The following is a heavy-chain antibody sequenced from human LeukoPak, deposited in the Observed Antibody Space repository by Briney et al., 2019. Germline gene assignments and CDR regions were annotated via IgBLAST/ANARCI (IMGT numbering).Heavy chain of an antibody. CDR3: ARGSHCSSTSCPYWYYYYMDV. CDR1: GGSFSGYY. Sequence: SETLSLTCAVYGGSFSGYYWSWIRQPPGKGLEWIGEINHSGSTNYNPSLKSRVTISVDTSKNQFSLKLSSVTAADTAVYYCARGSHCSSTSCPYWYYYYMDVWGKGTMVTVSS. V-gene: IGHV4-34*01. D-gene: IGHD2-2*01. J-gene: IGHJ6*03. CDR2: INHSGST.